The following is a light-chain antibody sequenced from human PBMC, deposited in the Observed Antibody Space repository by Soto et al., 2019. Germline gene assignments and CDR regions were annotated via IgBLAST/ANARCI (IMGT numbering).Light chain of an antibody. J-gene: IGKJ1*01. CDR1: QDISNL. CDR3: QQSYSYTRM. V-gene: IGKV1-33*01. CDR2: DAS. Sequence: DIQMTQSPSSLSASVGDRVTITCQATQDISNLLNWFQQKPGKAPKLLIYDASNLETGVPSRFSGSGSGTDFTFTISSLQPEDSATYYCQQSYSYTRMFGQGTKVDIK.